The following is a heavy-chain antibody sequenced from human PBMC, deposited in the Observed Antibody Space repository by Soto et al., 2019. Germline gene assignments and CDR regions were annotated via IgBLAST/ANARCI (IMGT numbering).Heavy chain of an antibody. CDR3: ARYLFDSGSNPDNWFDP. Sequence: RVSVKVSCKASGYTITSYGISWVRQAPGQGLEWMGWISAYNGNTNYAQKLQGRVTMTTDTSTSTAYMELRSLRSDDTAVYYCARYLFDSGSNPDNWFDPWGQGTLVTVSS. CDR1: GYTITSYG. CDR2: ISAYNGNT. D-gene: IGHD1-26*01. J-gene: IGHJ5*02. V-gene: IGHV1-18*04.